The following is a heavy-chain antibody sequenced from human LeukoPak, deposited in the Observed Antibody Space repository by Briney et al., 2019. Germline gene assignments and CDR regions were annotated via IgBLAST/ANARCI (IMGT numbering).Heavy chain of an antibody. CDR2: ISYDGSNK. CDR3: ANDFWSGYYRIDY. V-gene: IGHV3-30*04. Sequence: GGSLRLSCAASGFTFSSYAMHWVRQAPGKGLEWVAVISYDGSNKYYADSVKGRFTISRDNSKNTLYLQMNSLRAEDTAVYYCANDFWSGYYRIDYWGQGTLVTVSS. J-gene: IGHJ4*02. D-gene: IGHD3-3*01. CDR1: GFTFSSYA.